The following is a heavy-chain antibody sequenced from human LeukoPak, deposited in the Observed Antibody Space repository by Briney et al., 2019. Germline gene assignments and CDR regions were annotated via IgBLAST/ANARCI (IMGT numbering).Heavy chain of an antibody. V-gene: IGHV3-7*01. CDR3: ARVRSGYYYDY. CDR2: IMEDGSEK. Sequence: PGGSLRLSCAASGFTFSSYWMGWVRQAPGKGLEWVANIMEDGSEKYYVDSVKGPFTISRDNAKNSLYLQMNNLRAEDTAMYYCARVRSGYYYDYWGQGTLVTVSS. J-gene: IGHJ4*02. D-gene: IGHD3-3*01. CDR1: GFTFSSYW.